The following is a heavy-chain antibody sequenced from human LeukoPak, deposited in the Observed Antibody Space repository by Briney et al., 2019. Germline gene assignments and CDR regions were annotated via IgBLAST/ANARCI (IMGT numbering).Heavy chain of an antibody. Sequence: GASVKVSCKASGYTFTNYGISWMRQAPGQGLEWMGWISAYNGNTNYAQKVQGRVTMTTDTPTSTAYMELRSLRSDDTAVYYCARVGVYCSGDSCFDYWGQGTLVTVSS. V-gene: IGHV1-18*01. D-gene: IGHD2-15*01. CDR2: ISAYNGNT. CDR1: GYTFTNYG. J-gene: IGHJ4*02. CDR3: ARVGVYCSGDSCFDY.